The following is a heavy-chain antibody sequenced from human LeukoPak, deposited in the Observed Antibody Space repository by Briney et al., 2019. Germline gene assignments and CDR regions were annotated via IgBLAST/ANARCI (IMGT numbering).Heavy chain of an antibody. Sequence: PAETLSLTCIVSGDSISNYFRSWIRQPPGKGLEWIGCIYFNGSIYHSGSTAYNPSLKSRVTISLDSSKKHFSLHLTSVTAADTAIYYCARDSAVDNFFDYWGLGTLVTVSS. CDR2: IYFNGSIYHSGST. D-gene: IGHD5-18*01. V-gene: IGHV4-59*01. CDR3: ARDSAVDNFFDY. CDR1: GDSISNYF. J-gene: IGHJ4*02.